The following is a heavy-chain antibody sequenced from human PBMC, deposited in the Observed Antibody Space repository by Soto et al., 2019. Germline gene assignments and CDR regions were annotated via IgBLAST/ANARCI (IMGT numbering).Heavy chain of an antibody. Sequence: SLRLSCAASGFTFSSYGVHWVRQAPGKGLEWVAVKSYDGSNKHYADSVKGRFTISRDNSKNTLDLQMNSLRAEDTAVYYCAKDTYYYDRSGYYTYDYWGQGTLVTVSS. CDR3: AKDTYYYDRSGYYTYDY. V-gene: IGHV3-30*18. CDR2: KSYDGSNK. CDR1: GFTFSSYG. D-gene: IGHD3-22*01. J-gene: IGHJ4*02.